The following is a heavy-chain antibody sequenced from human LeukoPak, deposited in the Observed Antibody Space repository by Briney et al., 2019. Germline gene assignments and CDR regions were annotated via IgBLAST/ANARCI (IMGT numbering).Heavy chain of an antibody. CDR2: INHSGST. CDR3: ARSAYYYDSSGYRYNWFDP. Sequence: SSETLSLTCAVYGGSFSGYYWSWIRQPPGQGLEWIGEINHSGSTNYNPSLKSRVTISVDTSKNQFSLKLSSVTAADTAVYYCARSAYYYDSSGYRYNWFDPWGQGTLVTVSS. J-gene: IGHJ5*02. D-gene: IGHD3-22*01. V-gene: IGHV4-34*01. CDR1: GGSFSGYY.